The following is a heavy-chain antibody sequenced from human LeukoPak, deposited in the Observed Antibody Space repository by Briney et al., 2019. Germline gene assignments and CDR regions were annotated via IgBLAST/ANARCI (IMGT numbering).Heavy chain of an antibody. CDR2: ISPILDIP. CDR1: GGTFNTYV. CDR3: ASAYCGDDCSKPYYHYRYMDV. V-gene: IGHV1-69*04. J-gene: IGHJ6*03. D-gene: IGHD2-21*01. Sequence: SVKVSCKASGGTFNTYVINWVRQAPGHGLEWMGRISPILDIPNYAQNFQGRLTITADKSTSTSYMELTSLTSEDTAIYYCASAYCGDDCSKPYYHYRYMDVWGKGTPVTVSS.